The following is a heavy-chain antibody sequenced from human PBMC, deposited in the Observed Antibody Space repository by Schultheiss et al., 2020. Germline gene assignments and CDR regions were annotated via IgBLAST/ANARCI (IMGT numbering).Heavy chain of an antibody. J-gene: IGHJ4*02. CDR2: IYYSGST. CDR3: LRGYGSLFDY. D-gene: IGHD2-15*01. CDR1: GGSISSGSYY. Sequence: SQTLSLTCTVSGGSISSGSYYWSWIRQPAGKGLEWIGYIYYSGSTYYNPSLKSRVTISVDTSKNQFSLKLSSVTAADTAVYYCLRGYGSLFDYWGQGTLVTVSS. V-gene: IGHV4-61*10.